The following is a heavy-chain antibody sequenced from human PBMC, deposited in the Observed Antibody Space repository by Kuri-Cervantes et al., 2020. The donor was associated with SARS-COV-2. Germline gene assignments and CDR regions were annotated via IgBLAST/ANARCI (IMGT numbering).Heavy chain of an antibody. J-gene: IGHJ5*02. CDR1: GGSISSGGYS. Sequence: SETLSLTCAVSGGSISSGGYSWSWIRQPPGKGLEWIGYIYHSGSTYYNPSLKSRVTISVDRSKNQFSLKLSSVTAADTAVYYCARGIVVVPAARGWGIWFDPWGQGTLVTVSS. CDR3: ARGIVVVPAARGWGIWFDP. V-gene: IGHV4-30-2*01. CDR2: IYHSGST. D-gene: IGHD2-2*01.